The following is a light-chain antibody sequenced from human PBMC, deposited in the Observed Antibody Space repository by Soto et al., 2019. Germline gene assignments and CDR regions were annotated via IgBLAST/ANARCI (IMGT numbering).Light chain of an antibody. Sequence: QSVLTQPPSASGSPGQSVTISCTGTRDDVGGYNYVSWFQHHPGKAPKIMIYEVYKRPSGVPARFSGSKSGNTASLTVSGLLAGEEAIYYCSSYVTTNVVVFGGGTKLTVL. CDR3: SSYVTTNVVV. CDR2: EVY. CDR1: RDDVGGYNY. J-gene: IGLJ2*01. V-gene: IGLV2-8*01.